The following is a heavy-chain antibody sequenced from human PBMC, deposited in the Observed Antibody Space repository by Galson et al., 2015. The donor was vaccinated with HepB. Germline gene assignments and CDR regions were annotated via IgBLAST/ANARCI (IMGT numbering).Heavy chain of an antibody. CDR2: ISGSGGST. CDR3: AKDNLGWIRAIDY. Sequence: SLRLSCAASGFTFSSYAMSWVRQAPGKGLEWVSAISGSGGSTYYADSVKGRFTNSRDNSKNTLYLQMNSLRAEDTAVYYCAKDNLGWIRAIDYWGQGTLVTVSS. CDR1: GFTFSSYA. J-gene: IGHJ4*02. D-gene: IGHD5-18*01. V-gene: IGHV3-23*01.